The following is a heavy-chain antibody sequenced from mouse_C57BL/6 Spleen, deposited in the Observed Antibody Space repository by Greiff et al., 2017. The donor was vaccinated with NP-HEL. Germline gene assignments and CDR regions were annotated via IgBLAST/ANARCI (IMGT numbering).Heavy chain of an antibody. Sequence: VQLQQPGTELVKPGASVKLSCKASGYTFTSYWMHWVKQRPGQGLEWIGNINPSNGGTNSNEKFKSKATLTVDKSSSTAYMQLSSLTSEDSAFDDCSRRTIYYEGAMDDWGQGTSVTVSS. D-gene: IGHD2-4*01. V-gene: IGHV1-53*01. CDR1: GYTFTSYW. CDR2: INPSNGGT. J-gene: IGHJ4*01. CDR3: SRRTIYYEGAMDD.